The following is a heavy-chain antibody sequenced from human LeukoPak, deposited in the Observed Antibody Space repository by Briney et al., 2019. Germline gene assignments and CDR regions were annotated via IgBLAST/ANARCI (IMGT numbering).Heavy chain of an antibody. CDR1: DGSMSPYY. CDR2: IFHNGNT. CDR3: ARGGYYLDV. V-gene: IGHV4-59*01. J-gene: IGHJ6*03. Sequence: SETLSLTCTVSDGSMSPYYWSRIRQSPGKGLEWIAYIFHNGNTKYNPSLWSRVTISIDTSRNQVFLNLNSVTVADTAVYYCARGGYYLDVWGKGTTVTVSS.